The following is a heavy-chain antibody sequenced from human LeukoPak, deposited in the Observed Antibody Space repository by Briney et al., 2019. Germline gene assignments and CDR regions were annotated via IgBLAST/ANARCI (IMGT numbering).Heavy chain of an antibody. D-gene: IGHD3-22*01. J-gene: IGHJ4*02. Sequence: SETLSLTCTVSGGSISSYYWSWIRQPPGKGLEWIGYIYYSGSTNYNPSLKNRVTISVDTSRNQFSLKLSSLTAADTAVYYCARYYYESSGYYVLDYWGQGTLVTVSS. V-gene: IGHV4-59*01. CDR1: GGSISSYY. CDR2: IYYSGST. CDR3: ARYYYESSGYYVLDY.